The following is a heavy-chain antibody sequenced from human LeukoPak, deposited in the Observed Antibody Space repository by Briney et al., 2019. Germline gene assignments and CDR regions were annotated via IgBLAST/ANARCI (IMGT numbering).Heavy chain of an antibody. V-gene: IGHV4-4*02. CDR3: ARDVGDIVVVVAATDAFDI. CDR2: IYHSGST. D-gene: IGHD2-15*01. CDR1: GGSISSSNW. J-gene: IGHJ3*02. Sequence: SGTLSLTCAVSGGSISSSNWWSWVRQPPGKGLEWIGEIYHSGSTNYNPSLKSRVTISVDKSKNQFSLKLSSVTAADTAVYYCARDVGDIVVVVAATDAFDIWGQGTMVTVSS.